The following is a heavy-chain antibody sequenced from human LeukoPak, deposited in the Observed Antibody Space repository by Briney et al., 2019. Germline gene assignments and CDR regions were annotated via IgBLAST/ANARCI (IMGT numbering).Heavy chain of an antibody. Sequence: PGGSLRLSCTASGFTFRSYVFSWVRQAPGRGLEWVTFIRYDGNNKYYGDSVRGRFTISRDNSKNTLYLQMNSLRAEDTAVYYCAKDHYDMDTFNIWGQGTMVTVSS. CDR2: IRYDGNNK. J-gene: IGHJ3*02. CDR1: GFTFRSYV. V-gene: IGHV3-30*02. D-gene: IGHD3-22*01. CDR3: AKDHYDMDTFNI.